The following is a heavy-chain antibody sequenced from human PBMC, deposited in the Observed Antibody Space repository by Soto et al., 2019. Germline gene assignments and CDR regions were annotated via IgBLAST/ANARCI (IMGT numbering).Heavy chain of an antibody. J-gene: IGHJ3*02. V-gene: IGHV1-69*13. CDR3: ARLRFQYSSSWYDGFDI. Sequence: SVKVSCKASGGTFSSYAISWVRQAPGQGLEGMGGIIPIFGTANYAQKFQGSVTITADESTSTAYMELSSLRSEDTAVYYCARLRFQYSSSWYDGFDIWGQGTMVTVSS. D-gene: IGHD6-13*01. CDR2: IIPIFGTA. CDR1: GGTFSSYA.